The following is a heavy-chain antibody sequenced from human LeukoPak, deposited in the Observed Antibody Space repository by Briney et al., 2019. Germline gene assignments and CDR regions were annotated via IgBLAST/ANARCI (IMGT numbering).Heavy chain of an antibody. CDR1: GFTFSSYE. CDR3: ARTPLDSSGYLRVYYFDY. Sequence: GGSLRLSCAASGFTFSSYEMNWVRQAPGKGLEWVSYISSSGSTIYYADSVKGRFTISRDNAKNSLYLQMNSLRAEDTAVYYCARTPLDSSGYLRVYYFDYWGQGTLVTVSS. V-gene: IGHV3-48*03. J-gene: IGHJ4*02. CDR2: ISSSGSTI. D-gene: IGHD3-22*01.